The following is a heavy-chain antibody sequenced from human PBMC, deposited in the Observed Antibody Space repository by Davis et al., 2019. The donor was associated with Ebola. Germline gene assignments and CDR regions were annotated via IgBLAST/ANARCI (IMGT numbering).Heavy chain of an antibody. V-gene: IGHV3-48*03. J-gene: IGHJ6*02. D-gene: IGHD3-10*01. CDR3: ARDLLWFGELSGVFDYYGMDV. CDR1: GFTFSSYE. CDR2: ISSSGSTI. Sequence: PGGSLRLSCAASGFTFSSYEMNWVRQAPGKGLEWVSYISSSGSTIYYADSVKGRFTISRDNAKNSLYLQMNSLRAEDTAVYYCARDLLWFGELSGVFDYYGMDVWGQGTTVAVSS.